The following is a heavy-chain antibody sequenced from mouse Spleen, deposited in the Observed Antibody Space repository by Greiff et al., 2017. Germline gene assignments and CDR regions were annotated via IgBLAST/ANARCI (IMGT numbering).Heavy chain of an antibody. CDR1: GYTFTSYG. D-gene: IGHD1-3*01. V-gene: IGHV1-81*01. CDR3: ARGMDAKDFDY. Sequence: QVQLQQSGAELARPGASVKLSCKASGYTFTSYGISWVKQRTGQGLEWIGEIYPRSGNTYYNEKFKGKATLTADKSSSTAYMELRSLTSEDSAVYFCARGMDAKDFDYWGQGTTLTVSS. J-gene: IGHJ2*01. CDR2: IYPRSGNT.